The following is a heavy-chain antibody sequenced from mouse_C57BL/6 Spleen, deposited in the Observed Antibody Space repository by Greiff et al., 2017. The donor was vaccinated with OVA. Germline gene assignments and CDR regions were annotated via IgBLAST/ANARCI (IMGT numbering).Heavy chain of an antibody. J-gene: IGHJ3*01. CDR3: AREAYYGSSYSSWFAY. V-gene: IGHV3-6*01. CDR2: ISYDGSN. CDR1: GYSITSGYY. Sequence: EVQLQESGPGLVKPSQSLSLTCSVTGYSITSGYYWNWIRQFPGNKLEWMGYISYDGSNNYNPSLKNRISITRDTSKNQFFLKLNSVTTEDTATYYCAREAYYGSSYSSWFAYWGQGTLVTVSA. D-gene: IGHD1-1*01.